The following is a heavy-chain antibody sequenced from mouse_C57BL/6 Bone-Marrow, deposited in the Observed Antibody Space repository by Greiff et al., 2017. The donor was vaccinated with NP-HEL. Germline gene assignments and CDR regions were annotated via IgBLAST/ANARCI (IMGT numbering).Heavy chain of an antibody. V-gene: IGHV1-80*01. CDR3: ARGAY. J-gene: IGHJ3*01. CDR2: IYPGDGDS. CDR1: GYAFSSYW. Sequence: VMLVESGAELVKPGASVKISCKASGYAFSSYWMNWVKQRPGKGLEWIGQIYPGDGDSNYNGKFKDKASLTADKSSSTAYMQLSSLTSEDSAVYFCARGAYWGQGTLVTVSA.